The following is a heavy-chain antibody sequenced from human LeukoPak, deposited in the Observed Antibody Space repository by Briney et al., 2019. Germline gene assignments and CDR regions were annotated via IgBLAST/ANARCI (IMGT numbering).Heavy chain of an antibody. CDR2: ISGSGGST. D-gene: IGHD2-2*01. CDR1: GFTFSSYA. Sequence: GGSLRLSCAASGFTFSSYAMSWVRQAPGKGLEWVSAISGSGGSTHYADSVKGRFTISRDYSKNTLYLQMNSLRAEDTAVYYLAKNAGLGYCTDTSCPIGPWGQGTLVTVSS. V-gene: IGHV3-23*01. CDR3: AKNAGLGYCTDTSCPIGP. J-gene: IGHJ5*02.